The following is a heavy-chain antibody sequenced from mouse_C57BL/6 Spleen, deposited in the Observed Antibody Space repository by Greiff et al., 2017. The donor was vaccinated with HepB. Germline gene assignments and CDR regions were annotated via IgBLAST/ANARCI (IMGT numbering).Heavy chain of an antibody. CDR2: IDPETGGP. Sequence: QVQLQQSGAELVRPGASVTLSCKASGYTFTDYEMHWVKQTPVHGLEWIGAIDPETGGPAYNQKFKGKAILTADKSSSTAYMELRSLTSEDSAVYYCTRFDGYTSYYAMDYWGQGTSVTVSS. V-gene: IGHV1-15*01. CDR1: GYTFTDYE. J-gene: IGHJ4*01. D-gene: IGHD2-3*01. CDR3: TRFDGYTSYYAMDY.